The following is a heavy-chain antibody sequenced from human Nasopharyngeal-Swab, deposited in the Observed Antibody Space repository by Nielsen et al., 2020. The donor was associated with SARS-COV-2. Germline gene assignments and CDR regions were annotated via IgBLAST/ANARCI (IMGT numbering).Heavy chain of an antibody. J-gene: IGHJ3*01. V-gene: IGHV6-1*01. CDR2: TYYRSKWYT. CDR1: GVSVSSNTVA. Sequence: SQTLSLTCDISGVSVSSNTVAWNWIRQSPSRGLEWLGRTYYRSKWYTDYALSVKSRITINADTAKNQFSLQLNSVTPEDTAIYYCARRSSLGVDAFDFWGQQTMVTVSS. D-gene: IGHD3-16*01. CDR3: ARRSSLGVDAFDF.